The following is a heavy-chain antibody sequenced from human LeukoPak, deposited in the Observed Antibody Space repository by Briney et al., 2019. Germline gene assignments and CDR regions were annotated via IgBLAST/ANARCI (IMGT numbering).Heavy chain of an antibody. CDR3: ARLRGTWIQLKGYYMDV. CDR1: GSTFTSYW. J-gene: IGHJ6*03. V-gene: IGHV5-51*01. D-gene: IGHD5-18*01. Sequence: KAGESLKISCKGSGSTFTSYWIGWVRQMPGKGLEWMGIIYPGDSDTRYSPSFQGQVTISADRSITTAYLQWSSLKASDTAIYYCARLRGTWIQLKGYYMDVWGKGTTVTVSS. CDR2: IYPGDSDT.